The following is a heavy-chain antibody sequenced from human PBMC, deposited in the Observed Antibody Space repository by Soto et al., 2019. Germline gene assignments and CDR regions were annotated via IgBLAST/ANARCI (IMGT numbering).Heavy chain of an antibody. CDR1: GCSMNSYF. D-gene: IGHD3-16*01. V-gene: IGHV4-59*01. CDR2: IYYSGST. J-gene: IGHJ4*01. Sequence: PSATLPPTCSCAGCSMNSYFWSWIRQSPGKGLEWIGYIYYSGSTNYNPSLKSRVTISVDPSKNQFSLNLRSVTAADTAGYYCARWRPRKFGVEYWG. CDR3: ARWRPRKFGVEY.